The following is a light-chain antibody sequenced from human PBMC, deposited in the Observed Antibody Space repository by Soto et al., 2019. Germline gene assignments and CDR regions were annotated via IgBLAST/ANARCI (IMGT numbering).Light chain of an antibody. J-gene: IGKJ4*01. V-gene: IGKV3D-11*01. CDR3: QQRSSWHS. Sequence: EIVLTQSPATLSLSPGERATLSCRACLGVSSYLAWYQQKPSQAPRLLIYDASNRATGIPARFSGSGPGTDFTLTISSLEPEDFAVYYCQQRSSWHSFGGGTKVEIK. CDR2: DAS. CDR1: LGVSSY.